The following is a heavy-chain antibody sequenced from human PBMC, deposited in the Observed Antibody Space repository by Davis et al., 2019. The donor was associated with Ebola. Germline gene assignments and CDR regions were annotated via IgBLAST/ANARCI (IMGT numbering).Heavy chain of an antibody. CDR3: ARGDYSNYIFDY. CDR2: IYYSGST. Sequence: SETLSLTCTVSGGSISSSSYYWGWIRQPPGKGLEWIGSIYYSGSTYYNPSLKSRVTISVDTSKNQFSLKLSSVTAADTAVYYCARGDYSNYIFDYWGQGTLVTVSS. D-gene: IGHD4-11*01. CDR1: GGSISSSSYY. V-gene: IGHV4-39*07. J-gene: IGHJ4*02.